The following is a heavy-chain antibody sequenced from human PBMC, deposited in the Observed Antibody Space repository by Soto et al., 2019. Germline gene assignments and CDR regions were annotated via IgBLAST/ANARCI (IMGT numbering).Heavy chain of an antibody. J-gene: IGHJ6*02. Sequence: SETLCVTCTVSGGSISSYYWSWIRQPPGKGLEWIGYIYYSGSTNYNPSLKSRVTISVDTSKNQFSLKLSSVTAADTAVYYCARGNSLSDFWSCYYRSKSPYGMHFRGHATTLTVSS. V-gene: IGHV4-59*01. D-gene: IGHD3-3*01. CDR3: ARGNSLSDFWSCYYRSKSPYGMHF. CDR2: IYYSGST. CDR1: GGSISSYY.